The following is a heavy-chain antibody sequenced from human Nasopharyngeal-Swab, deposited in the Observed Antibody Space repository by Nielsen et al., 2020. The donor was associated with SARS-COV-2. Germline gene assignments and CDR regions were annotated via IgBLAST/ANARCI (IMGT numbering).Heavy chain of an antibody. CDR2: IWYDGSNK. CDR1: GFTFSSYG. Sequence: GGSLRLSCAASGFTFSSYGMHWVRQAPGKGLEWVAVIWYDGSNKYYADSVKGRFTISRDNSKNTLYLQMNSLRAEDTAVYYCARDFDYGDGDTFDIWGQGTMVTVSS. CDR3: ARDFDYGDGDTFDI. V-gene: IGHV3-30*19. J-gene: IGHJ3*02. D-gene: IGHD4-17*01.